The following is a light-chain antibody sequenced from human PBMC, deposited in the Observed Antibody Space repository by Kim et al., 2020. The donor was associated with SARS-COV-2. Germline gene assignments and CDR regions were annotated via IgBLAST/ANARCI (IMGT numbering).Light chain of an antibody. CDR1: SRDVGGYNY. Sequence: GQSITSSCTGTSRDVGGYNYVSWYQQHPGKAPKLMIYDVSNRPSGVSTRFSGSKSGNTASLTISGLQAEDEADYYCSSYTSSSTLVFGGGTQLTVL. J-gene: IGLJ2*01. V-gene: IGLV2-14*03. CDR2: DVS. CDR3: SSYTSSSTLV.